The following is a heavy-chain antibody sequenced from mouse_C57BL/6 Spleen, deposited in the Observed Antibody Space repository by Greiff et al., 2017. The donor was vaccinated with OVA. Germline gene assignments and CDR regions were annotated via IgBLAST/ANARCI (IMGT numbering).Heavy chain of an antibody. Sequence: QVQLQQPGAELVRPGSSVKLSCKASGYTFTSYWMHWVKQRPIQGLEWIGNIDPSDSETHYNQKFKDKATLTVDKSSSTAYMQLSSLTSEDAAVYYCARAGYYGSSGRDYARDYWGQGTSVTVSS. CDR1: GYTFTSYW. V-gene: IGHV1-52*01. D-gene: IGHD1-1*01. CDR2: IDPSDSET. J-gene: IGHJ4*01. CDR3: ARAGYYGSSGRDYARDY.